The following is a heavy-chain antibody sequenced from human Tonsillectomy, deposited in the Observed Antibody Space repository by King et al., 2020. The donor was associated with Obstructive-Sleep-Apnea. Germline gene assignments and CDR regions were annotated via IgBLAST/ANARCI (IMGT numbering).Heavy chain of an antibody. J-gene: IGHJ6*02. CDR1: GFTFSSYG. Sequence: VQLVESGGGVVQPGRSLRLSCAASGFTFSSYGMHWVRQAPGKGLEWVAFIRYDGSNKYYADSVKGRFTISRDNSKNTLYLQMNSLRAEDTAVYYCAKVKDSSGYHPRNYGMDVWGQGTTVTVSS. D-gene: IGHD3-22*01. CDR2: IRYDGSNK. CDR3: AKVKDSSGYHPRNYGMDV. V-gene: IGHV3-30*02.